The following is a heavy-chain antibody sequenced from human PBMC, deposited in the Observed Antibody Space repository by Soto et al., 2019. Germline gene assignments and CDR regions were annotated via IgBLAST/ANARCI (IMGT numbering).Heavy chain of an antibody. D-gene: IGHD1-26*01. CDR2: INPSGGST. CDR3: ARQIVGATNAFDI. J-gene: IGHJ3*02. V-gene: IGHV1-46*01. Sequence: ASVKVSCKASGYTFTSYYMHWVRQAPGQGLEWMGIINPSGGSTNYAQKLQGRVTMTTDTSTSTAYMELRSLRSDDTAVYYCARQIVGATNAFDIWGQGTMVTVSS. CDR1: GYTFTSYY.